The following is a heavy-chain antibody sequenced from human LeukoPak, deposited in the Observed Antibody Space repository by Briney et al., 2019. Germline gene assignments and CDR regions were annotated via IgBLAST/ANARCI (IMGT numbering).Heavy chain of an antibody. CDR1: GGSISSGGYY. D-gene: IGHD4-17*01. J-gene: IGHJ4*02. CDR2: IYYSGST. V-gene: IGHV4-31*03. CDR3: ASLGDYALDRIDY. Sequence: SETLSLTCTVSGGSISSGGYYWSWIRQHPGKGLEWIGYIYYSGSTYYNPSLKSRVTKSVDTSKNQFSLKLSSVTAADTAVYYCASLGDYALDRIDYWGQGTLVTVSS.